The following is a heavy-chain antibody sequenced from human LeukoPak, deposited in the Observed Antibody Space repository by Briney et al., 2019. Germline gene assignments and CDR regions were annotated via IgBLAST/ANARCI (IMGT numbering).Heavy chain of an antibody. CDR2: IGNDGRDK. D-gene: IGHD6-19*01. J-gene: IGHJ6*03. Sequence: GGSLRLSCTDSGFSFSSYWMGWVRQAPGKGLEWVANIGNDGRDKYYMDSVKGRFTISRDNAEKSLYLQMNSLSAEDTAVYYCARVQVSGWYSTYYYYYYMDVWGKGTTVTVSS. CDR1: GFSFSSYW. V-gene: IGHV3-7*01. CDR3: ARVQVSGWYSTYYYYYYMDV.